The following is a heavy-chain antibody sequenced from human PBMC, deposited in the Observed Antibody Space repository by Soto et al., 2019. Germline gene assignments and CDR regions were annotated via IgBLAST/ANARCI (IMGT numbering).Heavy chain of an antibody. CDR2: ISYDGSNK. CDR3: ASSFWSGYFVY. V-gene: IGHV3-30-3*01. D-gene: IGHD3-3*01. J-gene: IGHJ4*02. Sequence: GGSLRLSCAASGFTFSSYAMHWVRQAPGKGLEWVAVISYDGSNKYYADSVKGRFTISRDNSKNTLYLQMNSLRAEDTAVYYCASSFWSGYFVYWGQGTLVTVSS. CDR1: GFTFSSYA.